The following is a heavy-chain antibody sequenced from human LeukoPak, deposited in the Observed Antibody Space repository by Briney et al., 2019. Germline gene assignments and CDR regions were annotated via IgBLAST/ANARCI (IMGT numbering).Heavy chain of an antibody. CDR1: GGSFSGYY. D-gene: IGHD3-10*01. CDR2: INHSGST. V-gene: IGHV4-34*01. J-gene: IGHJ4*02. CDR3: ARVGRLTMARVFDY. Sequence: SETLSLTCAVYGGSFSGYYWSWIRQPPGKGLEWIGEINHSGSTNYNPSLKSRVTISVDTSKNQFSLKLSSVTAADTAVYYCARVGRLTMARVFDYSGQGTLVAVSS.